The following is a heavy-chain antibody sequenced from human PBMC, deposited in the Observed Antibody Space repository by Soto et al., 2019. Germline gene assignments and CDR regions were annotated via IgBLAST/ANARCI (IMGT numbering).Heavy chain of an antibody. CDR2: IYYSGST. J-gene: IGHJ6*02. CDR1: GGSISSYY. D-gene: IGHD6-13*01. CDR3: ARDRGIIAAAGYYYYYGMDV. V-gene: IGHV4-59*01. Sequence: NLSETLSLTCTVSGGSISSYYWSWIRQPPGKGLEWIGYIYYSGSTNYNPSLKSRVTISVDTSKNQFSLKLSSVTAADTAVYYCARDRGIIAAAGYYYYYGMDVWGPGTTVSVS.